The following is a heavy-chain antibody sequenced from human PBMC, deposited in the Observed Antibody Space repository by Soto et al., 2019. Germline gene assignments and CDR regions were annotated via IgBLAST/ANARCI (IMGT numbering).Heavy chain of an antibody. J-gene: IGHJ5*01. Sequence: QVQLQESGPGLVKPSQTLSLTCSVSGGSISSGGYYWSWIRQHPEKGLEWIGYIYYSGSTNYNPSLKSRVIISVDTSSNRFSLDLRSVTAADTDIYYCARHSASWQWFDYWGQGTLVTVSS. CDR2: IYYSGST. CDR3: ARHSASWQWFDY. V-gene: IGHV4-31*03. CDR1: GGSISSGGYY. D-gene: IGHD1-26*01.